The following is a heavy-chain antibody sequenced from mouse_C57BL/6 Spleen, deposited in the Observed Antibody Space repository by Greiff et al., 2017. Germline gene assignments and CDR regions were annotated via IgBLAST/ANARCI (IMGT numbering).Heavy chain of an antibody. CDR2: INPGSGGT. Sequence: VQLQQSGAELVRPGTSVKVSCKASGYAFTNYLIEWVKQRPGQGLEWIGVINPGSGGTNYNEKFKGKATLTADKSSSTAYMQLSSLTSEDSAVYFCARQLTGGGYFDYWGQGTTLTVSS. J-gene: IGHJ2*01. V-gene: IGHV1-54*01. CDR3: ARQLTGGGYFDY. CDR1: GYAFTNYL. D-gene: IGHD4-1*01.